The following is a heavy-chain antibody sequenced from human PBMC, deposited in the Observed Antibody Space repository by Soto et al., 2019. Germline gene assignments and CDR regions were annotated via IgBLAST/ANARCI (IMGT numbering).Heavy chain of an antibody. CDR3: SAHDHGGYVGCYCGMGF. CDR2: IYHSGST. D-gene: IGHD2-21*01. CDR1: GGSISSGGYA. V-gene: IGHV4-30-2*01. J-gene: IGHJ6*02. Sequence: SETLSLTCAVSGGSISSGGYAWSWIRQPPXKGLEWIGYIYHSGSTYYNPSLKSRVTISVDRSKNQFSLKLSSVTAAGTAVYYCSAHDHGGYVGCYCGMGFWGQGTRVTFSS.